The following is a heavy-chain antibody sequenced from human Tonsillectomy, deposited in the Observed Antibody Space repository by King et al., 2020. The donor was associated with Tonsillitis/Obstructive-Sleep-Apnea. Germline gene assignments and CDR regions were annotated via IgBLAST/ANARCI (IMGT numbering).Heavy chain of an antibody. J-gene: IGHJ6*03. Sequence: QLVQSGAEVKKPGASVKVSCKASGYTFTRYYMHWVRQAPGHGLEWMGIINPSGGSIRYPQKFQGRVTMTRDTSTSTVYMELSSLGSEDTAVYYCARESCSSTSCYENYYMDVWGKGTTVTVSS. V-gene: IGHV1-46*01. CDR1: GYTFTRYY. CDR2: INPSGGSI. D-gene: IGHD2-2*01. CDR3: ARESCSSTSCYENYYMDV.